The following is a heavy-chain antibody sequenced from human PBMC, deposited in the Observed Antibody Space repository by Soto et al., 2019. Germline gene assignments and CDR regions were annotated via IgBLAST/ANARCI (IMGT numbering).Heavy chain of an antibody. Sequence: ASVKVSCKASGYTFTSYYMHWVRQAPGQGLEWMGIINPSGGSTSYAQKFQGRVTMTRDTPTSTAYMELSRLTSDDTAVYYCARSLTEGYCTITGCYTRPLYGMDVWGQGTTVTVSS. J-gene: IGHJ6*02. CDR3: ARSLTEGYCTITGCYTRPLYGMDV. CDR2: INPSGGST. CDR1: GYTFTSYY. V-gene: IGHV1-46*01. D-gene: IGHD2-2*02.